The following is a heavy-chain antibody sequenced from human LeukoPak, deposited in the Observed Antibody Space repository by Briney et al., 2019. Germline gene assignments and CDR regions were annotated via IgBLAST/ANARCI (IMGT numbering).Heavy chain of an antibody. CDR2: IYYSGST. V-gene: IGHV4-30-4*02. Sequence: SETLSLTCTVSGGSISSGDYYWSWIRQPPGKGLEWIGYIYYSGSTYYNPSLKSRVTISVDTSKNQFSLKLSSVTAADTAVYYCARVVRYSSSSTFDYWGQGTLVTVSS. CDR1: GGSISSGDYY. CDR3: ARVVRYSSSSTFDY. D-gene: IGHD6-6*01. J-gene: IGHJ4*02.